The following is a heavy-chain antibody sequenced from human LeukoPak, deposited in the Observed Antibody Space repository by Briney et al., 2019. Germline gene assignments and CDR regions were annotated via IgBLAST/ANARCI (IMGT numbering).Heavy chain of an antibody. CDR3: ARYYCSGGTCFHFDY. CDR1: GGSISSYF. J-gene: IGHJ4*02. V-gene: IGHV4-59*08. D-gene: IGHD2-15*01. Sequence: SETLSLTCTVSGGSISSYFWSWIRQPPGKGLEWIGYIYYNGDTQYNPSLKSRVTMSVDTSKNQFSLKLSSVTAADTAVYYCARYYCSGGTCFHFDYWGQGTLVTVSS. CDR2: IYYNGDT.